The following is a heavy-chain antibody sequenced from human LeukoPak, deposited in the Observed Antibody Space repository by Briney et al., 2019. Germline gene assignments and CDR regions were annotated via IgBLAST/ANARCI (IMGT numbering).Heavy chain of an antibody. CDR3: AKGYPYYFYAMDV. CDR1: GFTFSNYA. Sequence: GGSLRLSCTASGFTFSNYAMIWVRQAPGKGLEWVSAISGTSGATYYADSAKGRFTISRDNSKNTLYLQMKSLRADDTAVYYCAKGYPYYFYAMDVWGQGTTVTVSS. D-gene: IGHD1-14*01. V-gene: IGHV3-23*01. CDR2: ISGTSGAT. J-gene: IGHJ6*02.